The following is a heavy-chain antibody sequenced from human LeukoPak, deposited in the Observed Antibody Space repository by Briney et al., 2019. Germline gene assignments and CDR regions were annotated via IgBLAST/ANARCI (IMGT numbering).Heavy chain of an antibody. Sequence: SETLSLTCTVSGGSISGSSYYWGWIRQPPGKGLEWIGSIYYSGSTYYNPSLKSRVTISVDTSKNQFSLKLSSVTAADTAVYYCASSHYDSSGYYGHWGQGTLVTVSS. CDR1: GGSISGSSYY. V-gene: IGHV4-39*07. D-gene: IGHD3-22*01. J-gene: IGHJ4*02. CDR3: ASSHYDSSGYYGH. CDR2: IYYSGST.